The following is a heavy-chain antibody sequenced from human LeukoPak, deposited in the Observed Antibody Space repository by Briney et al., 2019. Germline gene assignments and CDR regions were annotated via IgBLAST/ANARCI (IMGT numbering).Heavy chain of an antibody. V-gene: IGHV3-23*01. Sequence: GRSLRLSCAASGFTFSIYSMTWVRQAPGKGLEWVSGISGSGGSTFYADSVKGRFTISRDNSKNTLYLQMNGLRVEDTAVYYCVGGGPRGLAFDVWGQGTMVTVSS. J-gene: IGHJ3*01. CDR3: VGGGPRGLAFDV. CDR1: GFTFSIYS. CDR2: ISGSGGST. D-gene: IGHD1-26*01.